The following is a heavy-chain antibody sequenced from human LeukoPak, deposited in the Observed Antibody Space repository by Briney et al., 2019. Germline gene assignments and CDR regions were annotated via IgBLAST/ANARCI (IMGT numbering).Heavy chain of an antibody. D-gene: IGHD5-18*01. CDR2: ISHSGRA. Sequence: SETLSLTCAVYGGSFSDYYWTWIRQPPGKGLEWMGEISHSGRASYNPSLKSRVTMSVDTSKNQFSLILSSVSAADTAVYYCARESRTGNTYGKQFDYWGQGTLVTVSS. V-gene: IGHV4-34*01. CDR3: ARESRTGNTYGKQFDY. J-gene: IGHJ4*02. CDR1: GGSFSDYY.